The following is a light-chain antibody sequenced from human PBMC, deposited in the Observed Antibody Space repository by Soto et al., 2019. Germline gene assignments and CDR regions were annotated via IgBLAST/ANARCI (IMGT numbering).Light chain of an antibody. Sequence: QSVLTQPASVSGSPGQSITISCTGTSSDVGSYNLVSWYQQHPGKAPKLMIYEVSKRPSGVSNRFSGSKSGNTASLTISGLQADDEADYYCCSYAVTSTYVFGTGAKVTVL. CDR2: EVS. V-gene: IGLV2-23*02. CDR3: CSYAVTSTYV. CDR1: SSDVGSYNL. J-gene: IGLJ1*01.